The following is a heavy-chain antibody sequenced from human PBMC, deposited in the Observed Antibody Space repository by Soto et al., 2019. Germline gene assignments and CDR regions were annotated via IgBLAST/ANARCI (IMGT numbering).Heavy chain of an antibody. J-gene: IGHJ4*02. CDR1: GKSLSGYY. CDR2: INHSGNT. V-gene: IGHV4-34*01. CDR3: ARHHVRGRTIAGAAEF. D-gene: IGHD1-26*01. Sequence: QVQLQQWGAGLLKPSETLSLTCAVYGKSLSGYYWSWIRQPPRKALEWIGEINHSGNTNYNPSLKSRVTIAVDTSKNQLFLNLSSVTAADTAMYYCARHHVRGRTIAGAAEFWGQGTLVTVSS.